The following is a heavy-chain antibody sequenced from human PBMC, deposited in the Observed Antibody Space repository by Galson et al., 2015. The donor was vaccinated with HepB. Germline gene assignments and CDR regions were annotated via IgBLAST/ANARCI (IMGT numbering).Heavy chain of an antibody. D-gene: IGHD6-19*01. CDR3: ARHESSGRNYGMDN. CDR2: IYPGDSDT. CDR1: GYIFATYW. J-gene: IGHJ6*02. V-gene: IGHV5-51*01. Sequence: QSGAEVKKSGESLKISCEGSGYIFATYWIAWVRQMPGKGLEWMGVIYPGDSDTRYSPSFRGQVTISADKSTNTAYLQWSSLKASDTAMYYCARHESSGRNYGMDNWGQGTTVTVSS.